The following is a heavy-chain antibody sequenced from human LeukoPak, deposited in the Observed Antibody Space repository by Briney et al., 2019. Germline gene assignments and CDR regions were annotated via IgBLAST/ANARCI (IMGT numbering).Heavy chain of an antibody. D-gene: IGHD3-16*01. Sequence: PGGSLRLSCAACGFTFSNYEMNWVRQAPGKGLEWISYISGSGTTIYYADSVKGRFTISRDNAKNSLYLQMNSLRAEDTAVYYCVGTWITYWGQGTLVTVSS. CDR2: ISGSGTTI. CDR3: VGTWITY. J-gene: IGHJ4*02. V-gene: IGHV3-48*03. CDR1: GFTFSNYE.